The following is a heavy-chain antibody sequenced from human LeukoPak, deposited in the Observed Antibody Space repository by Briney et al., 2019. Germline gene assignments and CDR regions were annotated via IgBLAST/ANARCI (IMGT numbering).Heavy chain of an antibody. CDR2: IWSDATNK. V-gene: IGHV3-33*06. Sequence: GTSLRLSCAASGFTFSHFGMHWGRQAPGTGLEWVAVIWSDATNKHYGDSVKGRFTISRDNFKKTVSLQMDSLRAEDTAVYYCAEDAQRGFDYSNSLEHWG. CDR1: GFTFSHFG. J-gene: IGHJ6*01. CDR3: AEDAQRGFDYSNSLEH. D-gene: IGHD4-11*01.